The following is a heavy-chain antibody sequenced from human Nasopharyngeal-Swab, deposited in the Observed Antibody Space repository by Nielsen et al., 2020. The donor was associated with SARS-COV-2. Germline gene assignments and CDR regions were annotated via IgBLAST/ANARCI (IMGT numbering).Heavy chain of an antibody. CDR3: AKEGGMRRYCSTSRCYATLFCDF. V-gene: IGHV3-23*01. J-gene: IGHJ4*02. CDR2: FSGSGGGT. Sequence: GRQAPGKGAEWVSTFSGSGGGTYYADSVKGRFAISRDNSKNTLYLQMNSLRAEDTAVYYCAKEGGMRRYCSTSRCYATLFCDFWGQGTLVTVSS. D-gene: IGHD2-2*01.